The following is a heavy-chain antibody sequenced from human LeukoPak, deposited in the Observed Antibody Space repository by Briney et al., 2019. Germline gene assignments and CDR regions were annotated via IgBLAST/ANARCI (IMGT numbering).Heavy chain of an antibody. CDR2: IKQDGSEK. V-gene: IGHV3-7*03. J-gene: IGHJ4*02. CDR1: GFTFSSYW. D-gene: IGHD1-26*01. CDR3: AKDVGKWESLHFFDY. Sequence: GGSLRLSCAASGFTFSSYWMSWVRQAPGRGLEWVANIKQDGSEKYYVDSVKGRFTISRDDSRNTLYLQMNSLRGDDTAVYYCAKDVGKWESLHFFDYWGQGTLVTVSS.